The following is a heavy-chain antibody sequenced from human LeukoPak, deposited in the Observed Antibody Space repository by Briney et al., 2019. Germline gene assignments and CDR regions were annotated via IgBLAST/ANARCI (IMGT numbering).Heavy chain of an antibody. D-gene: IGHD3-10*01. J-gene: IGHJ6*03. CDR2: VKTNSGNP. CDR3: ARRTGWCGELYHYYYMDV. Sequence: GASEKVSCTASGYTFTSYDLNWVRQATRQGLEWMGWVKTNSGNPGSAHKLQGRVTMTRNTYISTAYMELSSLRSEDTAVYYCARRTGWCGELYHYYYMDVWGKGTTVTVSS. CDR1: GYTFTSYD. V-gene: IGHV1-8*01.